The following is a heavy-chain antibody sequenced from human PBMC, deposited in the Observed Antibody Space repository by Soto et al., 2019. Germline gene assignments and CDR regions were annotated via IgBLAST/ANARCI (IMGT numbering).Heavy chain of an antibody. CDR3: ARHSSGYYSHFDY. CDR2: IDPSDSYT. D-gene: IGHD3-22*01. V-gene: IGHV5-10-1*01. Sequence: LGESLKISCKGSGYSFTSYWISWVRQMPGKGLEWMGRIDPSDSYTNYSPSFQGHVTISADKSISTAYLQWSSLKASDTAMYYCARHSSGYYSHFDYWGQGTLVTVSS. J-gene: IGHJ4*02. CDR1: GYSFTSYW.